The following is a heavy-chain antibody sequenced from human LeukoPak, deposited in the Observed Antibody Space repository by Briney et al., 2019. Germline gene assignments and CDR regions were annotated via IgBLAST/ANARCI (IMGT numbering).Heavy chain of an antibody. CDR2: IRWDGGST. CDR3: AKAGGLRSHYYYYMPV. D-gene: IGHD5-12*01. CDR1: GFTFDDYA. Sequence: PGGSLRLSCVASGFTFDDYAMHWGRQAPGKGLEWVSLIRWDGGSTFYADSVKGRFTISRDNNKNSLYLQMNSLRPEDTALYYCAKAGGLRSHYYYYMPVWGKGTTVTVSS. J-gene: IGHJ6*03. V-gene: IGHV3-43D*03.